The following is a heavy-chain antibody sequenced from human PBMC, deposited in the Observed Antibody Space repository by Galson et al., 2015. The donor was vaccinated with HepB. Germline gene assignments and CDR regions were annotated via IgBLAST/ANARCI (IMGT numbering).Heavy chain of an antibody. CDR3: ARGPEWLLYRWFDP. CDR2: INAGNGNT. V-gene: IGHV1-3*01. J-gene: IGHJ5*02. Sequence: SVKVSCKASGYTFTSYAMHWVRQAPGQRLEWMGWINAGNGNTKYSQKFQGRVTITRDTSASTAYMELSSLRSEDTAVYYCARGPEWLLYRWFDPWGQGTLVTVSS. D-gene: IGHD3-3*01. CDR1: GYTFTSYA.